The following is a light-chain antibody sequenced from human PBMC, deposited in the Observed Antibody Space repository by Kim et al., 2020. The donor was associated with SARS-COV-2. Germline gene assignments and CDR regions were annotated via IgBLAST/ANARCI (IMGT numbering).Light chain of an antibody. V-gene: IGKV3-20*01. CDR3: QQYGSSSWT. CDR1: QSVDSSY. Sequence: EIVLTQSPGTLSLSPGERATLSCRASQSVDSSYLGWYQQKPGQAPRLLIYGASTRATGIPDRFSGSGSGTDFTLAISRLEPEDFAVYYCQQYGSSSWTFGQGSKVEIK. CDR2: GAS. J-gene: IGKJ1*01.